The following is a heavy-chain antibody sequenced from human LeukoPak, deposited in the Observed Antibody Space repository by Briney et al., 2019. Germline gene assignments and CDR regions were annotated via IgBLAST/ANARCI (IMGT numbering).Heavy chain of an antibody. J-gene: IGHJ4*02. V-gene: IGHV3-7*01. CDR2: KKEDGGEK. CDR3: GRGKVGAGATHLDY. CDR1: GFTLSSYW. D-gene: IGHD1-26*01. Sequence: PGGSLRLSCAASGFTLSSYWMSWVRQAPGKGLERVANKKEDGGEKYSVDSVNGQFTISIDNDINSLYLQIKSLGPEDTALYYCGRGKVGAGATHLDYWGQGALVTVSS.